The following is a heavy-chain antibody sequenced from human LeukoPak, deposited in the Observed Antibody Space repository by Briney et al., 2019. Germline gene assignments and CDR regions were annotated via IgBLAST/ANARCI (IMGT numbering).Heavy chain of an antibody. V-gene: IGHV4-59*01. CDR1: GGSISSYY. J-gene: IGHJ3*02. CDR3: ARHYYDVAFDI. D-gene: IGHD3-22*01. CDR2: IYYSGST. Sequence: SETLSLTCTVSGGSISSYYWSWIRQPPGKGLEWIGHIYYSGSTNYNPSLKSRVTISVDTSKNQFSLKLSSVTAADTAVYYCARHYYDVAFDIWGQGTMVTVSS.